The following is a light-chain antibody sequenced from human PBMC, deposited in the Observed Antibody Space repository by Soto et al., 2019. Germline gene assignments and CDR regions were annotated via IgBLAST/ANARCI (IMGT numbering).Light chain of an antibody. CDR2: AAS. V-gene: IGKV1-9*01. J-gene: IGKJ4*01. Sequence: DIQLTQSPSFLSASVGDRVTITCRASQGISSYLAWYQQKPGKAPKLLIYAASTLQSGVPSRFSGSGSGTEFTLTISSRQPVDFATFYWQQLNSYPSGLSFGGGTKVEIK. CDR3: QQLNSYPSGLS. CDR1: QGISSY.